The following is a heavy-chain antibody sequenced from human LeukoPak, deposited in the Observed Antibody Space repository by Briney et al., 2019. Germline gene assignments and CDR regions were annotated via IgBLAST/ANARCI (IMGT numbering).Heavy chain of an antibody. CDR1: GGSISSGSYY. CDR2: IYSSGST. CDR3: ARDGGTGYFDY. D-gene: IGHD3-16*01. V-gene: IGHV4-61*02. J-gene: IGHJ4*02. Sequence: SQTLSLTCTVSGGSISSGSYYWSWIRQPAGKGLEWIGRIYSSGSTNYNPSLKSRVTISVDTSKNQFSLNLSSVTAADTAVYSCARDGGTGYFDYWGQGTLVTVSS.